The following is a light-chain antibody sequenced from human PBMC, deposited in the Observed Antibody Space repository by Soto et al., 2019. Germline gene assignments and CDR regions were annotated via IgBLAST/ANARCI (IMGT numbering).Light chain of an antibody. CDR1: QSLTSGY. CDR2: AAS. J-gene: IGKJ5*01. CDR3: QQYDTSPVT. V-gene: IGKV3-20*01. Sequence: EIVLTQSPGTLSLSPGERATLSCRASQSLTSGYLAWYQQKPGQAPRLLIYAASNRATGIPDRFSGSGSGTDFTLTISRLEPEDFAVYYCQQYDTSPVTFGQGKRLAIK.